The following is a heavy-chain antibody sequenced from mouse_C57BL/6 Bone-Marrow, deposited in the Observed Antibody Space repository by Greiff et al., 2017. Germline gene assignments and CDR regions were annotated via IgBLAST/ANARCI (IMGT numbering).Heavy chain of an antibody. CDR2: IYPRSGNT. Sequence: QVQLQQSGAELARPGASVKLSCKASGYTFTSYGISWVKQRTGQGLEWIGEIYPRSGNTYYNEKFKGKATLTVDTSSSTAYMQLSSLTSEDSAVYYCARGGWLLRRTYWGQGTLVTVSA. D-gene: IGHD2-3*01. V-gene: IGHV1-81*01. CDR1: GYTFTSYG. J-gene: IGHJ3*01. CDR3: ARGGWLLRRTY.